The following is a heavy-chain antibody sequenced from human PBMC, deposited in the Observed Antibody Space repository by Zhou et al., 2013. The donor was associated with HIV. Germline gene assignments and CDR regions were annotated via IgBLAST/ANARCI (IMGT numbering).Heavy chain of an antibody. V-gene: IGHV1-18*01. Sequence: QLVQSGTEMKKPGASVKVSCKASGYSFTSHGISWVRQAPGQGLEWMGRISVYNGKTNYAQKVQDRVTMTADTSTSTSYLELRSLRSDDTAVYYCARWAVAVTAHNYGMDVWGQGTTVTVSS. J-gene: IGHJ6*02. CDR2: ISVYNGKT. CDR3: ARWAVAVTAHNYGMDV. D-gene: IGHD2-21*02. CDR1: GYSFTSHG.